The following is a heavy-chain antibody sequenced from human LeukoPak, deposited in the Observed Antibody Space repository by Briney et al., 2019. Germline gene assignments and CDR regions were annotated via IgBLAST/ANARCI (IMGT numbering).Heavy chain of an antibody. J-gene: IGHJ6*02. Sequence: GGSLRLSCAASGFTFSSYSMNWVRQAPGKGLEWVSSISSSSSCIYYADSVKGRFTISRDNAKNSLYLQMNSLRAEDTAVYYCARAGLSGYGMDVWGQGTTVTVSS. V-gene: IGHV3-21*04. D-gene: IGHD3-3*01. CDR1: GFTFSSYS. CDR2: ISSSSSCI. CDR3: ARAGLSGYGMDV.